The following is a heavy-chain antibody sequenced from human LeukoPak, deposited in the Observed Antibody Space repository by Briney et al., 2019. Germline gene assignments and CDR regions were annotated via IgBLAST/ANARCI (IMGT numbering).Heavy chain of an antibody. J-gene: IGHJ4*02. Sequence: GGSLRLSCTASGFTFGDYVMSWFRQAPGKGLEWVGFIGTKAYGGTTEYAASVKGRFTISRDDSKSIAYLQMNSLKTEDTAVYYCSRGGTVRLVSRVDYWGQGTLVTVSS. CDR1: GFTFGDYV. D-gene: IGHD3-16*01. V-gene: IGHV3-49*03. CDR2: IGTKAYGGTT. CDR3: SRGGTVRLVSRVDY.